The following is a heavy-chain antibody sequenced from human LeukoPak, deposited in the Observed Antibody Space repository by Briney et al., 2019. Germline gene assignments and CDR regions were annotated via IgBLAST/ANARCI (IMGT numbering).Heavy chain of an antibody. Sequence: GGSLRLSCAASGFTFSDYYMSWIRQAPGKGLEWVSYISSSSSYTNYADSVKGRFTISRDNAKNSLYLRMNSLRAEDTAVYYCARVRIRSPFDIWGQGTMVTVSS. CDR2: ISSSSSYT. D-gene: IGHD2/OR15-2a*01. J-gene: IGHJ3*02. CDR3: ARVRIRSPFDI. CDR1: GFTFSDYY. V-gene: IGHV3-11*05.